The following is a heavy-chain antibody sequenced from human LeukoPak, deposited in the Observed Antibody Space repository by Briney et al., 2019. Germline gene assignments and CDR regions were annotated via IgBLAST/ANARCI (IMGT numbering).Heavy chain of an antibody. CDR3: AKDISYQLLYNWFDP. CDR1: GFTFSNYG. V-gene: IGHV3-30*18. Sequence: GGSLRLSCAASGFTFSNYGMHWVRQAPGKGLEWVAVISYDGSNKYYADSVKGRFTISRDNAKNSLYLQMNSLRAEDTALYYCAKDISYQLLYNWFDPWGQGTLVTVSS. J-gene: IGHJ5*02. D-gene: IGHD2-2*01. CDR2: ISYDGSNK.